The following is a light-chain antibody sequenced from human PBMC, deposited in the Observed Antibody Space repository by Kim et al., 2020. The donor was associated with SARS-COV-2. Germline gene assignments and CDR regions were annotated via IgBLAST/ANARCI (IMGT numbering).Light chain of an antibody. J-gene: IGLJ2*01. CDR2: GKN. V-gene: IGLV3-19*01. CDR1: RLRSYY. Sequence: VALGQTVRITCQGDRLRSYYASWYQQKPGQAPVLVIYGKNNRPSGIPDRFSGSSSGNTASLTITGAQAEDEADYYCNSRDSSGVVFGGGTQLTVL. CDR3: NSRDSSGVV.